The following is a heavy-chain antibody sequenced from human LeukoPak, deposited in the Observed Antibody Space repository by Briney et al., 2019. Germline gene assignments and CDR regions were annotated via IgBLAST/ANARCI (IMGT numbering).Heavy chain of an antibody. V-gene: IGHV3-23*01. J-gene: IGHJ4*02. CDR3: AKDHRDRKSDKIAVAGTFDY. Sequence: PGGTLRLSCAASGFTFSSYSMNWVRQAPGKGLQWVSAISGSGGSTYYADSVKGRFTISRDNSKNTLYLQMNSLRAEDTAVYYCAKDHRDRKSDKIAVAGTFDYWGQGTLVTVSS. D-gene: IGHD6-19*01. CDR2: ISGSGGST. CDR1: GFTFSSYS.